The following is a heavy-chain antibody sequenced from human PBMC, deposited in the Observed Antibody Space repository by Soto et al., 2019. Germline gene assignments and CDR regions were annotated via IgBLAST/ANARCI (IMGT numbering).Heavy chain of an antibody. CDR3: ARALLGELSHSPYDY. D-gene: IGHD3-16*02. CDR1: GYTFTSYY. V-gene: IGHV1-46*03. Sequence: QVQLVQSGAEVKKPGASVKVSCKASGYTFTSYYMHWVRQAPGQGLEWMGIINPSGGSTSYAQKFQGRVTITRDTSTSTVYMELSSLRSEDTAVYYCARALLGELSHSPYDYWGQGTLVTVSS. J-gene: IGHJ4*02. CDR2: INPSGGST.